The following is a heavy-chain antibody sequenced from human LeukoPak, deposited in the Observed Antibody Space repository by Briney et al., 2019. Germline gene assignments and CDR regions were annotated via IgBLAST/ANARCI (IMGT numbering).Heavy chain of an antibody. CDR3: ASLRVFGTKSYYYYMDV. V-gene: IGHV4-59*01. Sequence: SETLSLTCTVSGGSISSYYWSWIRQPPGKGLEWPGYIYYSGGTNYNPSLKSRVTISVDTSKNQFSLKLSSVTAADTAVYYCASLRVFGTKSYYYYMDVWGKGTTVTVSS. CDR1: GGSISSYY. J-gene: IGHJ6*03. CDR2: IYYSGGT. D-gene: IGHD3/OR15-3a*01.